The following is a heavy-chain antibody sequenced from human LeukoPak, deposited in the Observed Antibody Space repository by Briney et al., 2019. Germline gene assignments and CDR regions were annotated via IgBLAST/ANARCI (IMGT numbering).Heavy chain of an antibody. J-gene: IGHJ4*02. CDR1: GYTFTSYY. Sequence: ASVKVSCKASGYTFTSYYMHWVRQAPGQGLEWMGIINPSGGSTSCAQKFQGRVTMTRDTSTSTVYMELRSLRSDDTAVYYCARARRGVEMATIFDFWGQGTLVTVSS. V-gene: IGHV1-46*01. CDR2: INPSGGST. D-gene: IGHD5-24*01. CDR3: ARARRGVEMATIFDF.